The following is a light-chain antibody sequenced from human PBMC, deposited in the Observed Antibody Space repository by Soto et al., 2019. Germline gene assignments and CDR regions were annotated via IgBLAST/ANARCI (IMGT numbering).Light chain of an antibody. Sequence: HSVLTQPPSVSAAPGQKVTISCSGSSSNIGNNYVSWYQQLPGTAPKLLIYDNNKRPSGIPDRFSGSKSGTSATLGITGLQTGDEADYYCGTWDSSLSAGVFGGGTKVTVL. V-gene: IGLV1-51*01. CDR2: DNN. CDR3: GTWDSSLSAGV. CDR1: SSNIGNNY. J-gene: IGLJ3*02.